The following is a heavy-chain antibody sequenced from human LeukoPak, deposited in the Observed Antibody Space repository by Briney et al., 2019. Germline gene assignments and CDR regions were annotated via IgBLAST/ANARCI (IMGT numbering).Heavy chain of an antibody. CDR2: IYYSGST. J-gene: IGHJ5*02. D-gene: IGHD6-13*01. Sequence: SETLSLTCTVSGGSISGTNWWSWVRQPPGKGLEWIGYIYYSGSTKYNPSLKSRVTVSVDTSKNQLSLKLISVTAADTAVYYCARVVDEHQLQTGWFDPWGQGTLVTVSS. CDR3: ARVVDEHQLQTGWFDP. CDR1: GGSISGTNW. V-gene: IGHV4-59*08.